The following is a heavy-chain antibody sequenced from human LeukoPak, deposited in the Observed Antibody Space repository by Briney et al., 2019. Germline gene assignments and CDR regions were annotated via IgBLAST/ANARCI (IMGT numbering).Heavy chain of an antibody. V-gene: IGHV3-48*01. CDR3: ARGSAYYFDY. CDR2: ISSSSSTI. CDR1: GFTFSSYS. Sequence: GGSLRLSCAASGFTFSSYSMNWVRQAPGKVLEWVSYISSSSSTIYYADSVKGRFTISRDNAKNSLYLQMNSLRAEDTAVYYCARGSAYYFDYWGQGTLVTVSS. J-gene: IGHJ4*02.